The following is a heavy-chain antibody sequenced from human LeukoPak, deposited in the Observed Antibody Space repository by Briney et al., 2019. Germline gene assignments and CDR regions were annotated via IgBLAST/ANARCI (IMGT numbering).Heavy chain of an antibody. J-gene: IGHJ4*02. V-gene: IGHV4-34*01. D-gene: IGHD1-26*01. CDR2: INHSGST. Sequence: PSETLSLTCAVYGGSFSGYYWSWIRQPPGKGLEWIGEINHSGSTNYNPSLKSRVTISVDTSKNQFSLKLSSVTAADTAVYYCARRFGRVGATTGWGQGTLVTVSS. CDR1: GGSFSGYY. CDR3: ARRFGRVGATTG.